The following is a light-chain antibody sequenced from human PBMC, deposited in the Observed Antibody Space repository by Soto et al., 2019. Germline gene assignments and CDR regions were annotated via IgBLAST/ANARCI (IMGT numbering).Light chain of an antibody. CDR1: QSISSN. CDR2: GAS. Sequence: EIVLTQSALTLSLSTGETATLSGRASQSISSNLAWYQQKPGQAPRLLIYGASRRATGIPDRFSGSGSGTDFTLTISRLEPEDFAVYYCQQYGSSRLTFGGGTKVDIK. V-gene: IGKV3-20*01. J-gene: IGKJ4*01. CDR3: QQYGSSRLT.